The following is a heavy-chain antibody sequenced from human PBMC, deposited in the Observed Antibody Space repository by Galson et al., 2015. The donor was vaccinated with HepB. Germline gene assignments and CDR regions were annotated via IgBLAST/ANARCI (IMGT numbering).Heavy chain of an antibody. J-gene: IGHJ6*02. CDR1: GGTFSSYA. D-gene: IGHD2-2*01. Sequence: SVKVSCKASGGTFSSYAISWVRQAPGQGLEWMGGIIPIFGTANYAQKFQGRVTITADESTSTAYMELSSLRSEDTAVYYCARGPPSCCIRLRGYYYGMDVWGQGTTVTVSS. CDR2: IIPIFGTA. CDR3: ARGPPSCCIRLRGYYYGMDV. V-gene: IGHV1-69*13.